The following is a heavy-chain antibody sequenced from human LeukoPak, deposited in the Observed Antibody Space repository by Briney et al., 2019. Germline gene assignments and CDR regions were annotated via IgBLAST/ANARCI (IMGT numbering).Heavy chain of an antibody. CDR2: IYTSGST. D-gene: IGHD3-22*01. CDR1: GGSISSYY. J-gene: IGHJ4*02. V-gene: IGHV4-4*07. CDR3: AREAEYYYDSSGYYYYFDY. Sequence: SETLSLTCTVSGGSISSYYWSWIRQPAGKGLEWIGRIYTSGSTNYNPPLKSRVTMSVDTSKNQFSLKLSSVTAADTAVYYCAREAEYYYDSSGYYYYFDYWGQGTLVTVSS.